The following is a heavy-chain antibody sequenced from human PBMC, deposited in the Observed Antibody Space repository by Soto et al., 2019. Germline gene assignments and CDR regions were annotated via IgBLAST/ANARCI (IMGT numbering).Heavy chain of an antibody. CDR3: AKYSSSSFGIYNWFDP. CDR1: GGSISSYY. CDR2: IYYSGST. D-gene: IGHD6-6*01. V-gene: IGHV4-59*01. Sequence: SSETLSLTCTVSGGSISSYYWSWIRQPPGKGLEWIGYIYYSGSTNYNPSLKSRVTISVDTSKNQFSLKLSSVTAADTAVYYCAKYSSSSFGIYNWFDPWGQGTLVTVSS. J-gene: IGHJ5*02.